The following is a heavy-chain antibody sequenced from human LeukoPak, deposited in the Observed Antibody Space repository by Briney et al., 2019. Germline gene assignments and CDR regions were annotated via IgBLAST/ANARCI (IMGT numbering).Heavy chain of an antibody. CDR1: GDSMSSSSYY. Sequence: SETLSLTCTVSGDSMSSSSYYWGWIRQPPGKGLEWIGSIYYSGSTFYNPSPKSRVTISVDRSKRQFSLKLRSVTAADTAVYYCARRSLGFCSGDSCSNFDSWGQGTLVTVSS. J-gene: IGHJ4*02. CDR3: ARRSLGFCSGDSCSNFDS. D-gene: IGHD2-15*01. V-gene: IGHV4-39*01. CDR2: IYYSGST.